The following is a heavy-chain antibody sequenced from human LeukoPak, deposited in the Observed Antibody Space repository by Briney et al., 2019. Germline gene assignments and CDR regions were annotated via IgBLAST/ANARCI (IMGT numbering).Heavy chain of an antibody. CDR3: AKDNRRHYTSGPNPDSLH. CDR1: GFSFYNYA. D-gene: IGHD6-19*01. CDR2: ISWNSGSI. J-gene: IGHJ4*02. V-gene: IGHV3-9*01. Sequence: GGSLRLSCAGSGFSFYNYAMHWVRQPPGKGLEWVSGISWNSGSIDYADSVKGRFTISRDNAKNSLYLQMNSLRVEDTAFYYCAKDNRRHYTSGPNPDSLHWGQGALVTVSS.